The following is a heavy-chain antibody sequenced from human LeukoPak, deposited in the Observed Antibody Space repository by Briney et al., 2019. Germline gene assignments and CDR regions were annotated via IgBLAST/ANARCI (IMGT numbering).Heavy chain of an antibody. D-gene: IGHD2-8*01. CDR1: GFTFSSYA. CDR3: AKRPGKSLISFHFDY. CDR2: ITGSGGST. J-gene: IGHJ4*02. V-gene: IGHV3-23*01. Sequence: GGSLRLSCAASGFTFSSYAMSWVRQAPGKGLEWVSAITGSGGSTYYADSVKGRFTISRDNSKNTLYLQMNRLRAEDTALYYCAKRPGKSLISFHFDYWGQGTLVTVSS.